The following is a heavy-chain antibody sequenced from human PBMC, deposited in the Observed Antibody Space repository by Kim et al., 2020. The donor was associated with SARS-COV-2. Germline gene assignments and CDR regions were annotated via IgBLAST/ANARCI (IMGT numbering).Heavy chain of an antibody. Sequence: YAQKFQGGGTMTRDKSTSTVYMELSSLRAEDTAVYYCARPRSGWFDAFDIWGQGTMVTVSS. J-gene: IGHJ3*02. CDR3: ARPRSGWFDAFDI. D-gene: IGHD6-19*01. V-gene: IGHV1-46*01.